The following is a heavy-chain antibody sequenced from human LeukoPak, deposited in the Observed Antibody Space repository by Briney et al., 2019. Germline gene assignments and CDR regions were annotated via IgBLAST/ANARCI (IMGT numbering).Heavy chain of an antibody. V-gene: IGHV3-66*01. Sequence: PGGSLRLSCAASGFTVISNHITWVRQAPGKGLEWVSVIHNVGPTYYSDSVKGRFSISRDNSKKTVSLQMNSLRGEDTAGQHCSRDSLRRWPQVVRLCFDLWGRGTLVTVSS. D-gene: IGHD2-15*01. CDR2: IHNVGPT. CDR3: SRDSLRRWPQVVRLCFDL. CDR1: GFTVISNH. J-gene: IGHJ2*01.